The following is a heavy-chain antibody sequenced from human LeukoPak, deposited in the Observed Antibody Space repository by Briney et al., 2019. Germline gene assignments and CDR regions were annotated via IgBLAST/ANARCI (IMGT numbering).Heavy chain of an antibody. Sequence: PAETLSLTCTVSGGSISSYYWSWIRQPPGKGLEWIGYIYYSGSTNYNPSLKSRVTISVDTSKNQFSLKLSSVTAADTAVYYCAGTNYYDSSGYSPPFDYWGQGTLVTVSS. CDR1: GGSISSYY. CDR2: IYYSGST. CDR3: AGTNYYDSSGYSPPFDY. V-gene: IGHV4-59*01. D-gene: IGHD3-22*01. J-gene: IGHJ4*02.